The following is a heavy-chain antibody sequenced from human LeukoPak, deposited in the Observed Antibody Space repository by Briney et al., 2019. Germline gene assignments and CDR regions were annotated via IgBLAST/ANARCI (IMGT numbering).Heavy chain of an antibody. Sequence: PGGSLRLSCAASGFTFSSYAVSWVRQAPGKGLEWVSSISSSSSYIYYADSVKGRFTISRDNAKNSLYLQMNSLRAEDTAVYYCARDGVVGATTVNWFDPWGQGTLVTVSS. CDR2: ISSSSSYI. CDR1: GFTFSSYA. D-gene: IGHD1-26*01. J-gene: IGHJ5*02. V-gene: IGHV3-21*01. CDR3: ARDGVVGATTVNWFDP.